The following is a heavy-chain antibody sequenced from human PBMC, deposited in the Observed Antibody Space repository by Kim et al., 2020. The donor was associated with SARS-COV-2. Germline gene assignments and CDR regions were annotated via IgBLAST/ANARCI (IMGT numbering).Heavy chain of an antibody. J-gene: IGHJ4*02. CDR2: ISNTGNT. CDR1: GGSISSYY. D-gene: IGHD6-19*01. V-gene: IGHV4-59*08. Sequence: SETLSLTCTVSGGSISSYYWSWIRQPPGKGVEWVGYISNTGNTNYSPSLRGRATISVDTSKNHSSLKLNSVTAADTAVYFCARRSISGHYWFDYWGQGT. CDR3: ARRSISGHYWFDY.